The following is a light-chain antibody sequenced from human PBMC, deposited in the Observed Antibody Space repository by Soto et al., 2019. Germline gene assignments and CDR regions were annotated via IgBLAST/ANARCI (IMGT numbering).Light chain of an antibody. CDR2: AAS. CDR3: LQHNSYPLT. CDR1: QGISND. V-gene: IGKV1-17*01. J-gene: IGKJ4*01. Sequence: DIQMTQSPSSLSASVGDRVTISCRASQGISNDLGWFQQKPGEAPKRLIYAASTLQGGAPSRFSGSGSGTEFTLTISSLQSEDFATYYCLQHNSYPLTFGGGTKVEF.